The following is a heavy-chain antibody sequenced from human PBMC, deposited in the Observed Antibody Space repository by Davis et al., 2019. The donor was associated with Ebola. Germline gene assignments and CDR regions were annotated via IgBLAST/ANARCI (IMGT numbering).Heavy chain of an antibody. J-gene: IGHJ5*02. D-gene: IGHD5-12*01. CDR2: IIPILGIA. CDR1: GGTFSSYA. CDR3: ARGVEYSGYGGFRFDP. V-gene: IGHV1-69*04. Sequence: SVKVSCKASGGTFSSYAISWVRQAPGQGLEWMGRIIPILGIANYAQKPQGRVTMTTDTSTSTAYMELRSLRSDDTAVYYCARGVEYSGYGGFRFDPWGQGTLVTVSS.